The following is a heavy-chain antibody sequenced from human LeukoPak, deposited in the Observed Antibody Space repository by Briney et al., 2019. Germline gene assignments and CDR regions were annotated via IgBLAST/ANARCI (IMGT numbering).Heavy chain of an antibody. CDR3: AKAPPVYSSTWFRRYFDY. J-gene: IGHJ4*02. CDR2: ISGSGGST. CDR1: GFTFSSHV. Sequence: GASLRLSCAASGFTFSSHVMTWVRQAPGKGLEWVSVISGSGGSTYYADSVKGRFTISRDNDKNTLYLQMSSLRAEDTALYHCAKAPPVYSSTWFRRYFDYWGQGTLVTVSS. D-gene: IGHD6-13*01. V-gene: IGHV3-23*01.